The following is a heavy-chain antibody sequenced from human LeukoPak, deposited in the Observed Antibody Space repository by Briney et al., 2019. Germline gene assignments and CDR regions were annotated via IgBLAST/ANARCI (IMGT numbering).Heavy chain of an antibody. V-gene: IGHV1-2*02. CDR3: AREGEGEVTAIDY. J-gene: IGHJ4*02. Sequence: ASVKVSCKASGYTFTGYYLHWVRQAPGQGLEWMGWINPNSGGTNYAQKFQGRVTMTRDTSISTAYMELSRLRSDDTAVYYCAREGEGEVTAIDYWGQGTLVTVS. D-gene: IGHD2-21*02. CDR2: INPNSGGT. CDR1: GYTFTGYY.